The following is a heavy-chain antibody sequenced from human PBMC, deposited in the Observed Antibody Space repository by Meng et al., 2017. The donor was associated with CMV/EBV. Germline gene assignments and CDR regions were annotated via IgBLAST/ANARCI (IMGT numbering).Heavy chain of an antibody. CDR1: GFTFSGSA. D-gene: IGHD2-8*01. J-gene: IGHJ4*02. Sequence: GESLKISCAASGFTFSGSAMHWVRQASGKGLEWVGRIRSKANSYATAYAASVKGRFTISRDNSKNTLYLQMNSLRAEDTAVYYCANLMTHGFDYWGQGTLVTVSS. CDR3: ANLMTHGFDY. CDR2: IRSKANSYAT. V-gene: IGHV3-73*01.